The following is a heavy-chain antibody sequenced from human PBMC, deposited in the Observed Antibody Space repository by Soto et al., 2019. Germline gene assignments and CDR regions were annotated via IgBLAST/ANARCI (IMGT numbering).Heavy chain of an antibody. Sequence: QVTLQESGPGLVKPPGTLSLTCAVSGVSGGSVNNNYWWTWVRQSPGKGLEWIGQIYTGGRIHYNSSLKSRVTRSLDMSNNQFCQRIKSVTAADAAVYSWARSANCNHSADLRYWGPGTLVTVSS. CDR2: IYTGGRI. V-gene: IGHV4-4*01. CDR1: GGSVNNNYW. J-gene: IGHJ4*02. D-gene: IGHD2-15*01. CDR3: ARSANCNHSADLRY.